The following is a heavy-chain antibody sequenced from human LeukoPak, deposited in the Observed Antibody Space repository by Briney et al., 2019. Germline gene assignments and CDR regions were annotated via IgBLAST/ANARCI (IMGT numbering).Heavy chain of an antibody. Sequence: PGGSLRLSCAASGITFSRSGMHWVRQAPGKGLEWAAFIRTDASNKFYADSFKGRFTISRDNSKNTVYLQMNSLRVEDTAVYYCAKDQGERYFDYWGQGTLVTVSS. CDR3: AKDQGERYFDY. CDR1: GITFSRSG. V-gene: IGHV3-30*02. J-gene: IGHJ4*02. CDR2: IRTDASNK. D-gene: IGHD3-10*01.